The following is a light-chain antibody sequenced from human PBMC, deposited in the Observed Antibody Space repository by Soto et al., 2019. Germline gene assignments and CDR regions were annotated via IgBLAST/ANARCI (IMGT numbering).Light chain of an antibody. CDR2: DAS. CDR1: QSISTW. J-gene: IGKJ1*01. Sequence: DIQMTQSPSTLSASAGDRVTITCRASQSISTWLAWNQQKPGKAPKVVIYDASSLESGVPSRFSGSGSGTEFTLTITSLQPDDFATYYCQQYSSYSWTFGQGTKVEIK. CDR3: QQYSSYSWT. V-gene: IGKV1-5*01.